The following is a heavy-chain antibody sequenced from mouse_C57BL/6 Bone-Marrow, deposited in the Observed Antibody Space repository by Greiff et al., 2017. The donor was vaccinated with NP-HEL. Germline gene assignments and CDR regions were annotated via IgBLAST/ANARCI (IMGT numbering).Heavy chain of an antibody. CDR3: ARELRRFDY. V-gene: IGHV1-80*01. CDR1: GYAFSSYW. Sequence: VKLMESGAELVKPGASVKISCKASGYAFSSYWMNWVKQRHGKGLEWIGQIYPGDGDTNYNGKFKGKATLTADKSSSTAYMQRSSLTSEDSAVYFCARELRRFDYWGQGTTLTVSS. CDR2: IYPGDGDT. J-gene: IGHJ2*01. D-gene: IGHD3-2*02.